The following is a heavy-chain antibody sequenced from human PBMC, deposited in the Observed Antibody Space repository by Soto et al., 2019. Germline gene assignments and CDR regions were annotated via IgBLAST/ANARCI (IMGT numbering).Heavy chain of an antibody. CDR1: GFTFSSYG. J-gene: IGHJ4*02. D-gene: IGHD2-2*01. V-gene: IGHV3-30*18. Sequence: GGSLRLSCAASGFTFSSYGMHWVRQAPGKGLEWVAVISYDGSNKYYADSVKGRFTISRDNSKNTLYLQMNSLRAEDTAVYYCAKFPEHFTDIVVVPAAHFIDYWGQGTLVTVSS. CDR2: ISYDGSNK. CDR3: AKFPEHFTDIVVVPAAHFIDY.